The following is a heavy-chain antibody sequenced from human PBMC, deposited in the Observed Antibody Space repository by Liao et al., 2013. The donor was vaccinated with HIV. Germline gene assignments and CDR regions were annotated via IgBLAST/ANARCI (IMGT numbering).Heavy chain of an antibody. V-gene: IGHV4-59*01. CDR2: IYYSGST. J-gene: IGHJ5*02. CDR1: GGSISSYY. Sequence: QVQLQESGPGLVKPSETLSLTCTVSGGSISSYYWSWIRQPPGKGLEWIGYIYYSGSTNYNPSLKSRVTISVDTSKNQFSLKLSSVTAADTAVYYCARALYDSSGYQLFDPWGQGTLVTVSS. CDR3: ARALYDSSGYQLFDP. D-gene: IGHD3-22*01.